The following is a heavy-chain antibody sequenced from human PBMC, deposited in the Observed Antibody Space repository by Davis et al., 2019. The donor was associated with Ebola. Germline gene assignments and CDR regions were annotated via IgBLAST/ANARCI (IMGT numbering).Heavy chain of an antibody. J-gene: IGHJ4*02. CDR1: GYTFTSCG. Sequence: ASVKVSCKASGYTFTSCGISWVRQAPGQGLEWMGWISAYNGNTNYAQKLQGRVTMTTDTSTSTAYMELRSLRSDDTAVYYCATHWVGGWNDPFDYWGQGTLVTVSS. D-gene: IGHD1-1*01. CDR2: ISAYNGNT. V-gene: IGHV1-18*01. CDR3: ATHWVGGWNDPFDY.